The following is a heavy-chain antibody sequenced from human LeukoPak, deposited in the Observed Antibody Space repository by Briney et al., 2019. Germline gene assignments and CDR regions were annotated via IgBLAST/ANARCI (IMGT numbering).Heavy chain of an antibody. Sequence: SETLSLTCAVSGDSISSSNWWSWVRQPPGKGLELIGEIYHSGSTNYNPSLKSRVTISVDKSKNQFSLKLSSVTAADTAVYYCARDYSAAGSPLDYWGQGTLVTVSS. CDR2: IYHSGST. CDR1: GDSISSSNW. V-gene: IGHV4-4*02. D-gene: IGHD6-13*01. CDR3: ARDYSAAGSPLDY. J-gene: IGHJ4*02.